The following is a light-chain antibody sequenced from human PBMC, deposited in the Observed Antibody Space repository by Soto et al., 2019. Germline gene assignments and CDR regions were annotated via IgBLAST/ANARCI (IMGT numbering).Light chain of an antibody. CDR1: QSVSSN. J-gene: IGKJ1*01. Sequence: EIVMTQSPATLSVSPGERATLSCRASQSVSSNLAWYQQKPGQAPRLLIYGASTRATGIPARFSGSGSGTECTLTISSLQSEDFAVYYCQQYHNWPQTFGQGTKVEIK. CDR3: QQYHNWPQT. CDR2: GAS. V-gene: IGKV3-15*01.